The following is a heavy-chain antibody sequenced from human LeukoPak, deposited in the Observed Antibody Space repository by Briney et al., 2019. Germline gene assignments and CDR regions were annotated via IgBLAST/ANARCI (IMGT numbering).Heavy chain of an antibody. V-gene: IGHV1-24*01. CDR1: GYTLTELS. D-gene: IGHD4-17*01. J-gene: IGHJ4*02. CDR3: ARVPDYGDYVLPDY. CDR2: FDPEDGET. Sequence: ASVKVSCKVSGYTLTELSMHWVRQAPGKGLEWMGGFDPEDGETIYAQKFQGRVTMTEDTSTDTAYMELSSLRSDDTAVYYCARVPDYGDYVLPDYWGQGTLVTVSS.